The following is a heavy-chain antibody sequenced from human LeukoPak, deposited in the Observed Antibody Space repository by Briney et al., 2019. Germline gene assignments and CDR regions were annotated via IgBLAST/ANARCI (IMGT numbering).Heavy chain of an antibody. V-gene: IGHV3-73*01. CDR1: GFTFSGSA. CDR2: IRSKASNYAT. CDR3: TGDNFDSSVKFDY. D-gene: IGHD3-22*01. J-gene: IGHJ4*02. Sequence: GGSLRLSCVVSGFTFSGSAVHWVRQASGKGLEWVGRIRSKASNYATAYAASVKGRFTISRDDSKNTAYLQMNSLKTEDTAVYYCTGDNFDSSVKFDYWGQGTLVTVSS.